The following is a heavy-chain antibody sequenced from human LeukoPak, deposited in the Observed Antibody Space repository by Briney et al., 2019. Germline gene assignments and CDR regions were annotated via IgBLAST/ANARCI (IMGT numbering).Heavy chain of an antibody. CDR2: IYYSGST. CDR1: GGSISSYY. J-gene: IGHJ3*02. Sequence: PSETLSLTCTVSGGSISSYYWSWIRQPPGKGLEWIGYIYYSGSTNYNPSLKSRVTISLDTSKNQFSLKLSSVTAADTAVYYCARTIAVAPRTNDAFDIWGQGTMVTVSS. D-gene: IGHD6-19*01. V-gene: IGHV4-59*12. CDR3: ARTIAVAPRTNDAFDI.